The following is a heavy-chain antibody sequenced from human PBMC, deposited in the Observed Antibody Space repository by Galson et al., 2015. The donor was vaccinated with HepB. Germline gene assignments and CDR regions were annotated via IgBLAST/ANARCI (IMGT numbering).Heavy chain of an antibody. D-gene: IGHD6-13*01. J-gene: IGHJ6*02. CDR3: AARQISRYYYYGMDV. Sequence: SVKVSCKASGYTFTSYAMHWVRQAPGQRLEWMGWINAGNGNTKYSQKFQGRVTITRDTSASTAYMELSSLRSEDTAVYYCAARQISRYYYYGMDVWGQGTTVTVSS. CDR1: GYTFTSYA. V-gene: IGHV1-3*01. CDR2: INAGNGNT.